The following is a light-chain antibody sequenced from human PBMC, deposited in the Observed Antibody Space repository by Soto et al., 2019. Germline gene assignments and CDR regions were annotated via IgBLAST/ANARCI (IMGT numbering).Light chain of an antibody. CDR3: QQYKNWPPTWT. CDR2: DAS. CDR1: QRISTN. Sequence: EIVMTQSPATLSVSPGERATLSCRASQRISTNLAWYQLRPGQAPRLLIYDASTRATGIPARFSGSGSGTEFTLTISSLQSEDFAIYYCQQYKNWPPTWTFGQGTKVDIK. V-gene: IGKV3-15*01. J-gene: IGKJ1*01.